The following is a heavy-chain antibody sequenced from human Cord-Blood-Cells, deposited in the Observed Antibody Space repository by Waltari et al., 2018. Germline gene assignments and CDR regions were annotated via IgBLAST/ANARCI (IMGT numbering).Heavy chain of an antibody. CDR3: ARSPSRFVEWLLGYFDY. D-gene: IGHD3-3*01. J-gene: IGHJ4*02. CDR2: IYYSGST. V-gene: IGHV4-39*01. CDR1: GGSLSSSSYY. Sequence: QLQLQESGPGLVKPSETLSLTCTVSGGSLSSSSYYWGWIRHPPGKGLGWIGSIYYSGSTYYNPPLKSRGTISVATSKNQFSLKLSSVTAADTAVYYCARSPSRFVEWLLGYFDYWGQGTLVTVSS.